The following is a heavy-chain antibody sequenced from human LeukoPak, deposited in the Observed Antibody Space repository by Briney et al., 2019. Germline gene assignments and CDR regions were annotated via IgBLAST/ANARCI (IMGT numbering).Heavy chain of an antibody. J-gene: IGHJ4*02. CDR3: AKDSGYSYGYNFDY. D-gene: IGHD5-18*01. Sequence: GGSLRLSCAASGFTFDDYAMHWVRQAPGKGLEWVSGISWNSGSIGYADSVKGRFTISRDNAKNSPYLQMNSLRAEDTALYYCAKDSGYSYGYNFDYWGQGTLVTVSS. CDR1: GFTFDDYA. V-gene: IGHV3-9*01. CDR2: ISWNSGSI.